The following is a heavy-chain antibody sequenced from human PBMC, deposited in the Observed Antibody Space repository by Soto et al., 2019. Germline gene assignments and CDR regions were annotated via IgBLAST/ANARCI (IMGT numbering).Heavy chain of an antibody. Sequence: QVQLQESGPGLVKPSQTLSLTCTVSGGSISSGGYYWSWIRQHPGKGLEWIGYIYYSGSTYYNPSLKSRVTISVDTSKNHFSLKLSSVTAADTAVYYCARVSPLGGYYYYGMDVWGQGTTVTVSS. V-gene: IGHV4-31*03. J-gene: IGHJ6*02. CDR3: ARVSPLGGYYYYGMDV. D-gene: IGHD3-10*01. CDR1: GGSISSGGYY. CDR2: IYYSGST.